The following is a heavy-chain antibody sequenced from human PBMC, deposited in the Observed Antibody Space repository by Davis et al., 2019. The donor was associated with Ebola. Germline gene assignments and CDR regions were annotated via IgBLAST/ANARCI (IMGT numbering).Heavy chain of an antibody. CDR1: GFTFSSYG. CDR3: AKDPPNEYYYDSSGLLDS. CDR2: ISYDGSNK. D-gene: IGHD3-22*01. J-gene: IGHJ4*02. V-gene: IGHV3-30*18. Sequence: GESLKISCAASGFTFSSYGMHWVRQAPGKGLEWVAVISYDGSNKYYADSVKGRFTISRDNSKNTLYLQMNSLRAEDTAVYYCAKDPPNEYYYDSSGLLDSWGQGTLVTVSS.